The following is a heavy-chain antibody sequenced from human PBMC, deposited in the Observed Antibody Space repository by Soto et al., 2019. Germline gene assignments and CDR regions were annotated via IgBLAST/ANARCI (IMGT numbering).Heavy chain of an antibody. Sequence: QVQVQESGPGLVKPSETLSLTCTVSGGSISSYYVSWIRQSAGKGLEWIGRIDTSGTTNYNPSLKSRVTMSVDASKSQFSLNLSSVTAAYTAVYYCARGPRGYVYYHGMDVWGQGTTVTVSS. CDR3: ARGPRGYVYYHGMDV. CDR2: IDTSGTT. V-gene: IGHV4-4*07. D-gene: IGHD3-16*01. CDR1: GGSISSYY. J-gene: IGHJ6*02.